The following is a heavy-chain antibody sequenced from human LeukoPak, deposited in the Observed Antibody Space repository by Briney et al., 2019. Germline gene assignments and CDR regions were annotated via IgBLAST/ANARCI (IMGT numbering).Heavy chain of an antibody. D-gene: IGHD6-13*01. J-gene: IGHJ5*02. CDR3: ARGPLLVHT. CDR2: INHSGST. V-gene: IGHV4-34*01. Sequence: SETLPLTCAVYGGSFSGYYWSWIRQPPGKGLEWIGEINHSGSTNYNPSLKSRVTISVDTSKNQFSLKLSSVTAADTAVYYCARGPLLVHTWGQGTLVTVSS. CDR1: GGSFSGYY.